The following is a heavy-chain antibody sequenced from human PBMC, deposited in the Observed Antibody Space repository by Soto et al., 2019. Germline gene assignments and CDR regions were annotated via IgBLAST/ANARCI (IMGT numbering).Heavy chain of an antibody. Sequence: EVQLVESGGGLVKPGGSLRLSCAASGFTFSNAWMNWVRQAPGKGLECVGGIKSRSDGGTTDYGAPVYGRFTISRDDSKNRRYLPMNTAISEGADVYYCTRIAPPSQESWGQGTLVTVSS. V-gene: IGHV3-15*07. D-gene: IGHD6-6*01. CDR3: TRIAPPSQES. J-gene: IGHJ5*02. CDR2: IKSRSDGGTT. CDR1: GFTFSNAW.